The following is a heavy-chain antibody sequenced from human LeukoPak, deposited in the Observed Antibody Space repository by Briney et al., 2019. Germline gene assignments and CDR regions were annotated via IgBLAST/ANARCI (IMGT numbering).Heavy chain of an antibody. CDR3: ARESVYDYVWGSYRHFDY. CDR1: GDSVSSNSAA. J-gene: IGHJ4*02. CDR2: TYYRSKWYN. Sequence: SQTLSLTCAISGDSVSSNSAAWNWIRQSPSRGLEWLGRTYYRSKWYNDYAVSVKSRITINPDISKNQFSLQLNSVTPEDTAVYYCARESVYDYVWGSYRHFDYWGQGTLVTVSS. V-gene: IGHV6-1*01. D-gene: IGHD3-16*02.